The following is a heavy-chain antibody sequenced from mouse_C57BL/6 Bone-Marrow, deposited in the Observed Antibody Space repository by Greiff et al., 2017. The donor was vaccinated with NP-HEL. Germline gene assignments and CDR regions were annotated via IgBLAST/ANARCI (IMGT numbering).Heavy chain of an antibody. CDR3: ARGDYGSSRFGYAMDY. J-gene: IGHJ4*01. D-gene: IGHD1-1*01. Sequence: QVQLKQSGAELVKPGASVKISCKASGYAFSSYWMNWVKERPGKGLEWIGQIYPGDGDTKYNGKFKGKATLTADHSSSTAYMQVSSLTSEDSAVYFGARGDYGSSRFGYAMDYWGQGTSVTVSS. V-gene: IGHV1-80*01. CDR2: IYPGDGDT. CDR1: GYAFSSYW.